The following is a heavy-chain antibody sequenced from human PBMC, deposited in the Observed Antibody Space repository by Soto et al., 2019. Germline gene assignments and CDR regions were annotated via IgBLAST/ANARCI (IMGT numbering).Heavy chain of an antibody. J-gene: IGHJ6*02. Sequence: SSXTLSLTCAVYGGTFSGYYWSWIRQPPVNGLEWIGEINHSGSTNYNPSLKSRVTISVDTSKNQFSLKLSSVTAADTAVYYFARGIAAAGTLYYYYGMDVWGQGTTVTVSS. V-gene: IGHV4-34*01. CDR3: ARGIAAAGTLYYYYGMDV. CDR1: GGTFSGYY. D-gene: IGHD6-13*01. CDR2: INHSGST.